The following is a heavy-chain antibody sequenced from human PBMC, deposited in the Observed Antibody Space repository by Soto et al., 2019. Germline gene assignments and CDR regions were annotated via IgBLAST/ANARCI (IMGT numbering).Heavy chain of an antibody. J-gene: IGHJ4*02. Sequence: GGSLRLSCAASGFTFSDYYMSWIRQAPGKGLEWVSYISSRSSYTNYADSVKGRFTISRDNAKNSLYLQMNSLRAEDTAVYYCARVRGSETYHYDSSGYYGWGQGT. CDR1: GFTFSDYY. CDR3: ARVRGSETYHYDSSGYYG. D-gene: IGHD3-22*01. CDR2: ISSRSSYT. V-gene: IGHV3-11*06.